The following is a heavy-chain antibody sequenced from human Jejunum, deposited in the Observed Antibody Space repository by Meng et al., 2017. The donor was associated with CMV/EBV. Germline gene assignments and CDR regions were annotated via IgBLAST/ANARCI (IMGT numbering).Heavy chain of an antibody. V-gene: IGHV4-4*07. Sequence: QVQLHGSGSGLVKPSETLSLPCTVSAGPISGYYWSWIRQPAGKGLEWIGRIYTSGSTHYNPSLKSRLTMSVDLAKNQISLKLSSVTAADTAVYYCARESGSYYWFDPWGQGTLVTVSS. D-gene: IGHD1-26*01. CDR2: IYTSGST. CDR3: ARESGSYYWFDP. J-gene: IGHJ5*02. CDR1: AGPISGYY.